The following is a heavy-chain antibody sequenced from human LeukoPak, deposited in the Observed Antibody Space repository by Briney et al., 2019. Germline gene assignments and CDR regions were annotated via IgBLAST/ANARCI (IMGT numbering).Heavy chain of an antibody. J-gene: IGHJ4*02. D-gene: IGHD3-10*01. CDR1: GFIFSPYA. Sequence: PGGSLRLSCAASGFIFSPYAMSWVRQAPGRGLEWVSAISGSGRSTYYADSVKGRFTISRDNSKNTLYLQMNSLRAEDTAVYYCAKRVTGSGLLGDFDYWGQGTLVTVSS. CDR3: AKRVTGSGLLGDFDY. V-gene: IGHV3-23*01. CDR2: ISGSGRST.